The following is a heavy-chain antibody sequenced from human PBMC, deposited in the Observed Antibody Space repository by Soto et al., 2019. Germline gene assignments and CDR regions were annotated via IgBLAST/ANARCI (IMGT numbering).Heavy chain of an antibody. CDR2: IYHSGST. CDR1: GGSISSGGYS. V-gene: IGHV4-30-2*01. CDR3: ARGRCSSTSCLYFGY. Sequence: PSETLSLTCAVSGGSISSGGYSWSWIRQPPGKGLEWIGYIYHSGSTYYNPSLKSRVTISVDRSKNQFSLKMSSVTAADTAVYYCARGRCSSTSCLYFGYWGQGTMVAVYS. J-gene: IGHJ4*02. D-gene: IGHD2-2*01.